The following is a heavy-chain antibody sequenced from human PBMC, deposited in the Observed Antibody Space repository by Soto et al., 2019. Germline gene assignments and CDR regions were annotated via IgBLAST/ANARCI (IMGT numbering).Heavy chain of an antibody. Sequence: SETLSLTCTVSGDSISSYYWGWIRQPPGKGLEWIGYIYYSGSTNYNPSLKSRVTISVDTSKNQFSLKLSSVTAADTAVYYCARGYCGGDCYRKTYSFDYWGQGTMVTVSS. D-gene: IGHD2-21*02. CDR3: ARGYCGGDCYRKTYSFDY. V-gene: IGHV4-59*01. CDR2: IYYSGST. CDR1: GDSISSYY. J-gene: IGHJ4*02.